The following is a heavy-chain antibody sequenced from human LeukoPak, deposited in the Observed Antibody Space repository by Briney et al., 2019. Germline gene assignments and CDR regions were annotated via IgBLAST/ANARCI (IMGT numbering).Heavy chain of an antibody. CDR1: GGSTSSYY. Sequence: SETPSLTSTVSGGSTSSYYGSWIRHPPRERLQGSGYIFYSGSTIDNPSLKSRVTISVDTSKNQFSLKLSSVNAADTAVYYCARCSYYDSSVYSYYNYYGMGVRGQGTTATVS. D-gene: IGHD3-22*01. V-gene: IGHV4-59*08. CDR2: IFYSGST. CDR3: ARCSYYDSSVYSYYNYYGMGV. J-gene: IGHJ6*02.